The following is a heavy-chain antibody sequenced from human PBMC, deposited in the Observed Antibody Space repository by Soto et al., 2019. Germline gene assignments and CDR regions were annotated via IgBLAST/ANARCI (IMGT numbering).Heavy chain of an antibody. D-gene: IGHD1-7*01. CDR1: GFTFSDYY. V-gene: IGHV3-11*05. J-gene: IGHJ3*02. CDR3: ARVELKGAFDI. Sequence: PGGSLRLSCAASGFTFSDYYMSWIRQAPGKGLEWVSYISSSSSYTNYADSVKGRFTISRDNAKNSLYLQMNSLRAEDTAVYYCARVELKGAFDIWGQGTMVTVSS. CDR2: ISSSSSYT.